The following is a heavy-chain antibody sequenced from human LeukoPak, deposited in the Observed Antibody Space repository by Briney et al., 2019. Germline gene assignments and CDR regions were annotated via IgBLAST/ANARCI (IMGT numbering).Heavy chain of an antibody. J-gene: IGHJ3*02. CDR3: ARDFCSGGSCYGAFDI. Sequence: GGSLRLSCAPSGFTFSSYSMNWVRQAPGKGLKWVSSISSSSSYIYYADSVKGRFTISRDNAKNSLYLQMNGLRAEDTAVYYCARDFCSGGSCYGAFDIWGQGTMVTVSS. CDR2: ISSSSSYI. CDR1: GFTFSSYS. V-gene: IGHV3-21*01. D-gene: IGHD2-15*01.